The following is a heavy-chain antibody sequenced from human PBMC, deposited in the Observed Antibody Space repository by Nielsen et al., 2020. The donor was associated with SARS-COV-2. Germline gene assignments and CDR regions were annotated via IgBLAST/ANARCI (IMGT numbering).Heavy chain of an antibody. V-gene: IGHV3-7*01. Sequence: GESLKTSCTASGFTFDTFGMSWVRQVPGKGLEWVADIKPDGSEKVYVDSVKGRFTISRDNAKNSMSLQMNSLRVEDTAVYYCARDWSRAFDVWGQGTMVTVSS. J-gene: IGHJ3*01. CDR2: IKPDGSEK. CDR3: ARDWSRAFDV. CDR1: GFTFDTFG.